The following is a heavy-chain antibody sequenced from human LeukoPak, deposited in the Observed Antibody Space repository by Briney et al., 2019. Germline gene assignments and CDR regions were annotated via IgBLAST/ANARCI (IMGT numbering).Heavy chain of an antibody. D-gene: IGHD1-1*01. Sequence: SETLSLTCSVSGGSIRCYHWRWIRQPPARGLEWIVYIYNSGSTNYNPSLRSRVTISVDTSKNQFSLKLSSVTAADTAVYYCARRSTGTGPFDYWGQGTLVTVSS. CDR1: GGSIRCYH. V-gene: IGHV4-59*08. CDR2: IYNSGST. CDR3: ARRSTGTGPFDY. J-gene: IGHJ4*02.